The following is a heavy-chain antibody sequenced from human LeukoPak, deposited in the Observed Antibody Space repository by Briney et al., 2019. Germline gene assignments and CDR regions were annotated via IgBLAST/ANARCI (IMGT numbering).Heavy chain of an antibody. CDR1: GFTFSSYA. J-gene: IGHJ4*02. Sequence: GGSLRLSCAASGFTFSSYAMHWVRQAPGEGLEWVAVISYDGSNKYYADSVKGRFTISRDNSKNTLYLQMNSLRAEDTAVYYCARDPPSAVTSTSAFDYWGQGTLVTVSS. V-gene: IGHV3-30-3*01. CDR3: ARDPPSAVTSTSAFDY. CDR2: ISYDGSNK. D-gene: IGHD2/OR15-2a*01.